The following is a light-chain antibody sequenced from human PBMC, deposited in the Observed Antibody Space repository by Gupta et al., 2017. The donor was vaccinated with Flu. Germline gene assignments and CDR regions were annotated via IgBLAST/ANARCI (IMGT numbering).Light chain of an antibody. CDR2: LGS. Sequence: DIVMTQSPLSLPVTPGEPASISCRSSQNLLHSNGYHSLNWYLQKPRQSPQLLIYLGSNRASGVSDRFSGSGSGTDFTLKISRVEADDVGVYYCMQTRQTPWTFGQGTKAEIK. J-gene: IGKJ1*01. V-gene: IGKV2-28*01. CDR3: MQTRQTPWT. CDR1: QNLLHSNGYHS.